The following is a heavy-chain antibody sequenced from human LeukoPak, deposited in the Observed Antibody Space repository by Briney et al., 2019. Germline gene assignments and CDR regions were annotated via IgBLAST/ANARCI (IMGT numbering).Heavy chain of an antibody. V-gene: IGHV3-21*01. CDR2: ISSSSSYI. CDR1: GFTVSSNY. D-gene: IGHD2-2*01. J-gene: IGHJ6*02. Sequence: GGSLRLSCAASGFTVSSNYMSWVRQAPGKGLEWVSSISSSSSYIYYADSVKGRFTISRDNAKNSLYLQMNSLRAEDTAVYYCARDDGEDQLLTAFYYYYGMDVWGQGTTVTVSS. CDR3: ARDDGEDQLLTAFYYYYGMDV.